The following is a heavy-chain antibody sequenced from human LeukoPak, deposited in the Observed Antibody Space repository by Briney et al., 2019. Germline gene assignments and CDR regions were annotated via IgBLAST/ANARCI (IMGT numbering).Heavy chain of an antibody. J-gene: IGHJ4*02. CDR2: IKSKTDGGIT. V-gene: IGHV3-15*01. CDR3: TRDLAF. Sequence: GGSLRLSCAASGFTFDDYAMSWVRQAPGKGLEWIGRIKSKTDGGITDHAAPVRGRFTISRDDSKNTLYLQMNSLQIEDTALYYCTRDLAFWGQGSLVTVSS. CDR1: GFTFDDYA.